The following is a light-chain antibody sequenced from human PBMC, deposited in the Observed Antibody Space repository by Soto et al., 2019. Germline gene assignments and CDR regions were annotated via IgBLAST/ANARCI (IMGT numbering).Light chain of an antibody. V-gene: IGKV1-5*03. CDR2: KAS. CDR1: QSISSW. CDR3: QQYNSYSQT. Sequence: DIHMTQSPSTLSASVVDIVTITCPASQSISSWLAWYQQKPGKAPKLLIYKASSLESGVPSRFSGSGSGTEFTLTISSLQPDDFATYYCQQYNSYSQTFGQGTKVDIK. J-gene: IGKJ1*01.